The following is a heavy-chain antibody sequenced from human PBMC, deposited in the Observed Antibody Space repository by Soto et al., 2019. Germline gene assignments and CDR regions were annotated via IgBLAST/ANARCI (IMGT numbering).Heavy chain of an antibody. D-gene: IGHD3-9*01. CDR2: ISSDGSKI. V-gene: IGHV3-30*18. CDR1: GFSFSNSA. Sequence: QVQLVQSGGGVVQPGESLRLSCEASGFSFSNSAMHWVRQAPGKGLEWVAVISSDGSKIYYGDSVKGRLTISRDNSKNTLYLQMNSLRPEDTAVYYCAKDSYDILASFYPNWFDPWGQGTLVSVSS. J-gene: IGHJ5*02. CDR3: AKDSYDILASFYPNWFDP.